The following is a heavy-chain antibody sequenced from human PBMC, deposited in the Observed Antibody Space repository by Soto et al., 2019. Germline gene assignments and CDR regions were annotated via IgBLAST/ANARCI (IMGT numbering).Heavy chain of an antibody. D-gene: IGHD6-19*01. CDR2: ISGGGDST. Sequence: HPGGSLRLSCAASGFTFSSYAMSWVRQAPGKGLEWVSAISGGGDSTFYADSVKGRFTISRDNSKNTLYLQMNSLRAEDTAVYYCASSSGWYYWGQGTLVTVSS. V-gene: IGHV3-23*01. J-gene: IGHJ4*02. CDR1: GFTFSSYA. CDR3: ASSSGWYY.